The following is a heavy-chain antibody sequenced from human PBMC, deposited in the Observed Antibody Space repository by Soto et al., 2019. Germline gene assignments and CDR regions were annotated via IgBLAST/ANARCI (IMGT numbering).Heavy chain of an antibody. CDR1: GFIVSSNY. V-gene: IGHV3-53*01. Sequence: SGGSLRLSCAASGFIVSSNYMNWVRQAPGKGLEWVSVIYSGGRTFYADSVKGRFTISRDNAKNTLNLQMNSLRGEDTAVYYCAGGNEMMADFALDFWGQGTMVTVSS. CDR2: IYSGGRT. J-gene: IGHJ3*01. CDR3: AGGNEMMADFALDF. D-gene: IGHD6-19*01.